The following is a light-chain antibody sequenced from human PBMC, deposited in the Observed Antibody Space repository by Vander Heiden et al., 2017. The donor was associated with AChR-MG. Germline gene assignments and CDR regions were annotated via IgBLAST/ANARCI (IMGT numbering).Light chain of an antibody. CDR2: DNN. CDR3: GTWDSGLSAHV. Sequence: QSVLTQPPSVSAASGQKVTISCSGTSSNIGNNFVSWYQQLPGTAPKLLIYDNNKRPSGIPDRFSGSRSDTSAILGITGLQTGDEADYYCGTWDSGLSAHVFGTGTKVTVL. CDR1: SSNIGNNF. V-gene: IGLV1-51*01. J-gene: IGLJ1*01.